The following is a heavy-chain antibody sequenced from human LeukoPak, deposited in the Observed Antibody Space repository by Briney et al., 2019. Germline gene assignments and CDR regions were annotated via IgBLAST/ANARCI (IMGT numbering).Heavy chain of an antibody. J-gene: IGHJ4*02. CDR3: ATFSSSWYTYDY. D-gene: IGHD6-13*01. CDR1: GGSISSYY. V-gene: IGHV4-59*08. CDR2: IYYSGST. Sequence: SSETLSLTCTVSGGSISSYYWSWIRQPPGKGLEWIGYIYYSGSTNYNPSLKSRVTISVDTSKNQFSLKLSSVTAADTAVYYCATFSSSWYTYDYWGQGTLVTVSS.